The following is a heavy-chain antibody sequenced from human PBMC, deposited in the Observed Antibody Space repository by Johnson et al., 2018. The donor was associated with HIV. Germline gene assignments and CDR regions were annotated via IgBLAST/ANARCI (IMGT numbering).Heavy chain of an antibody. V-gene: IGHV3-30-3*01. CDR1: GFTFSSYA. CDR2: ISHDGSTK. D-gene: IGHD3-16*01. Sequence: QMQLVESGGGVVQPGRSLRLSCAASGFTFSSYAMHWVRQAPGKGLEWVAVISHDGSTKYYAASVSGRSTISTDNSKTPLYLQINSLRAEDTAVYYCARDPGPVERGGDAFDIWGQGTMVTVSS. CDR3: ARDPGPVERGGDAFDI. J-gene: IGHJ3*02.